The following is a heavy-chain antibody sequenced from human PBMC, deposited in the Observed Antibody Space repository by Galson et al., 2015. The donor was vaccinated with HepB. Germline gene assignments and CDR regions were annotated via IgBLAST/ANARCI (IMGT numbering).Heavy chain of an antibody. CDR1: GGTFSSCA. CDR2: IIPIFGTA. Sequence: SVKVSCNASGGTFSSCAISWVRPAPGQGLEWMAGIIPIFGTANYAQKFQGRVTITTDESTSTAYIELSSRRSEDTAVYYCARDRSRCSNGGYGYSYYGMDVWGQGTTFTVSS. J-gene: IGHJ6*02. D-gene: IGHD6-13*01. V-gene: IGHV1-69*05. CDR3: ARDRSRCSNGGYGYSYYGMDV.